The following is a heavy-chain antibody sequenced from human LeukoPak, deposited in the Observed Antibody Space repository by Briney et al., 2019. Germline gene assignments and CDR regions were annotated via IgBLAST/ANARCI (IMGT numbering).Heavy chain of an antibody. CDR3: ARRMVRGALGF. J-gene: IGHJ4*02. Sequence: QSGGSLRLSCAASGFTLSSYEMNWVRQAPGKGLEWVSYISSSGSTIYYADPVKGRFTISRDNAKNSLYLQMNSLRAEDTAVYYCARRMVRGALGFWGQGTLVTVSS. V-gene: IGHV3-48*03. D-gene: IGHD3-10*01. CDR2: ISSSGSTI. CDR1: GFTLSSYE.